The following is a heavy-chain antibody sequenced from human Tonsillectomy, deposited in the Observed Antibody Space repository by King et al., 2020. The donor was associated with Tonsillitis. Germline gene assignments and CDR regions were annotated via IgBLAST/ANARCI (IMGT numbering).Heavy chain of an antibody. CDR1: GFTVNNNF. Sequence: VQLVESGGGVIQPGGSLRLSCAASGFTVNNNFMSWVRRAPGKGLEWVSIIFGDGSTDYADSVRGRFTISSDDFRNTYSLQMNDLRVEDTAVYYCARPHGEDGVALDSWGQGTQVTLS. V-gene: IGHV3-53*01. J-gene: IGHJ4*02. CDR2: IFGDGST. D-gene: IGHD3-3*01. CDR3: ARPHGEDGVALDS.